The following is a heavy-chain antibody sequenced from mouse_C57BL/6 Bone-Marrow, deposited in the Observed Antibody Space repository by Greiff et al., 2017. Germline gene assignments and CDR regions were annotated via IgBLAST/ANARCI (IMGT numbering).Heavy chain of an antibody. Sequence: QVQLQQSGAELVKPGASVKMSCKASGYTFTSYGISWVKQRTGQGLEWIGEIYPRSGNTYYNEKFKGKATLTADKSSSTAYMELRSLTSEDSAVYFCARLTWFAHWGQGTLVTVSA. J-gene: IGHJ3*01. V-gene: IGHV1-81*01. CDR3: ARLTWFAH. CDR1: GYTFTSYG. CDR2: IYPRSGNT.